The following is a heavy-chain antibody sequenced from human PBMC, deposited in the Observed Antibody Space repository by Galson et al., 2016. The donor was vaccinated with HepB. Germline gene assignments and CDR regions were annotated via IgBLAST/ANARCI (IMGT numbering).Heavy chain of an antibody. D-gene: IGHD3-22*01. CDR3: ARDLQYYDSSDKYFDY. CDR1: GFTFSISG. Sequence: SLRLSCATSGFTFSISGMHWVRQAPGKGLEWVAVIWYDGGNKYYADSVKGRFIISRDISKNTLYLQMNSLRAEDTAVYYCARDLQYYDSSDKYFDYWGQGTLVTVSS. CDR2: IWYDGGNK. V-gene: IGHV3-33*01. J-gene: IGHJ4*02.